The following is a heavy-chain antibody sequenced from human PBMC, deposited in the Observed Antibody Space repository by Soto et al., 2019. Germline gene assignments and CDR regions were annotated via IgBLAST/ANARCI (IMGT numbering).Heavy chain of an antibody. CDR2: IYYSGST. V-gene: IGHV4-59*01. J-gene: IGHJ4*02. Sequence: PSQTMSVTCAVSGGSISSYYGGWILQPPGKGLEWIGYIYYSGSTNYNPSLKSRVTISVDTSKNQFSLKLSSVTAADTAVYYCARESAVAGATDYWGQGTLVTVSS. CDR1: GGSISSYY. D-gene: IGHD6-19*01. CDR3: ARESAVAGATDY.